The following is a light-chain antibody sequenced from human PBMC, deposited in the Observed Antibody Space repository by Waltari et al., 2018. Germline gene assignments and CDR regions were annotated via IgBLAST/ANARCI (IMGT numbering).Light chain of an antibody. J-gene: IGLJ3*02. CDR1: SGHSSNA. CDR2: VNSDGSH. Sequence: QLVLTQSPSASASLGASVKLTCTLSSGHSSNAIAWLQQQPEKGPRYLMKVNSDGSHSKGDKIPDRFSGSSSGTEHYLTISCRQSEDEADYYCQTGGHGTWVFGGGTKLTVL. V-gene: IGLV4-69*01. CDR3: QTGGHGTWV.